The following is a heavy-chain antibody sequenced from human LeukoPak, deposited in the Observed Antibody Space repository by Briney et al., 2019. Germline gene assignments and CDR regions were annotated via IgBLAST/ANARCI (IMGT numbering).Heavy chain of an antibody. J-gene: IGHJ5*02. CDR3: ARAVVESYYDFWSGYSSRGWFDP. CDR1: GYTFTSYD. CDR2: MDPNSGNT. Sequence: EASVKVSCKASGYTFTSYDINWVRQATGQGLEWMGWMDPNSGNTGYAQKLQGRVTMTRNTSISTAYMELSSLRSEDTAVYYCARAVVESYYDFWSGYSSRGWFDPWGQGTLVTVSS. D-gene: IGHD3-3*01. V-gene: IGHV1-8*01.